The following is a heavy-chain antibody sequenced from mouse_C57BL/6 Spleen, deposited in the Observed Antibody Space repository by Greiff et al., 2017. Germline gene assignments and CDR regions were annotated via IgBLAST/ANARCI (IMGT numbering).Heavy chain of an antibody. Sequence: VKLVEPGAELVKPGASVKISCKASGYAFSSYWMNWVKQRPGKGLEWIGQIYPGDGDTNYNGKFKGKATLTEDKSSSTAYMQLSSLTSEDSAVYFGARYERRLLRDWGQGTTLTVSA. CDR2: IYPGDGDT. V-gene: IGHV1-80*01. CDR1: GYAFSSYW. CDR3: ARYERRLLRD. J-gene: IGHJ2*01. D-gene: IGHD2-3*01.